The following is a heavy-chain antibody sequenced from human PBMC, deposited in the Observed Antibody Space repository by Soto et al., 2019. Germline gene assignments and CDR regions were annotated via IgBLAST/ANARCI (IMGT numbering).Heavy chain of an antibody. V-gene: IGHV1-8*01. CDR1: GYTFTSYD. CDR2: MNPNSGNT. D-gene: IGHD2-2*01. J-gene: IGHJ6*03. Sequence: ASVKVSCKASGYTFTSYDINWVRQATGQGLEWMGWMNPNSGNTGYAQKFQGRVTMTRNTSISTAYMELSSLRSEDTAVYYCARGRRDIVVVPAARYYYYYMDVWGKGTTVTVSS. CDR3: ARGRRDIVVVPAARYYYYYMDV.